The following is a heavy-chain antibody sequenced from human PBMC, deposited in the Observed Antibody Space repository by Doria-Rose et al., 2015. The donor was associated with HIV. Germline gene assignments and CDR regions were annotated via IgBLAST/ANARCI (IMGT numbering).Heavy chain of an antibody. J-gene: IGHJ4*02. CDR1: GVSLSSPGMG. Sequence: QVTLKESGPVLVKPTETLTLTCTVSGVSLSSPGMGVSWIRQPPGKALEWLANIFSDDERSYNTSLKSRLTISRVTSKSQVVLTMTDMVPVDTATYYCARTKSSRWYHEYYFDFWGQGTLVIVSA. V-gene: IGHV2-26*01. CDR2: IFSDDER. CDR3: ARTKSSRWYHEYYFDF. D-gene: IGHD6-13*01.